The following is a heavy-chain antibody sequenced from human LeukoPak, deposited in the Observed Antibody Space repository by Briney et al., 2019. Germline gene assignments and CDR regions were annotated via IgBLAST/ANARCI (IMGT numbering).Heavy chain of an antibody. V-gene: IGHV4-38-2*02. J-gene: IGHJ6*03. CDR3: ASYSNYHYYYMDV. CDR2: IYHSGST. CDR1: GYSISSGYY. D-gene: IGHD4-11*01. Sequence: KPSETLSLTCTVSGYSISSGYYWGWIRQPPGKGLEWIGSIYHSGSTYYNPSLKSRVTISVDTSKNQFSLKLSSVTAADTAVYYCASYSNYHYYYMDVWGKGTTVTVSS.